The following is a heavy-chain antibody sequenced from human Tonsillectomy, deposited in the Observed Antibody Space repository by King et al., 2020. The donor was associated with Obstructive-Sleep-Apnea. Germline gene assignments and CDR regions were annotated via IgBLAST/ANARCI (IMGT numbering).Heavy chain of an antibody. CDR2: IIGILPVA. CDR1: GDTFSDFA. Sequence: QLVQSGAEVRETGSSVKVSCKASGDTFSDFAITWVRQAPGQGLELMGGIIGILPVANYAQNFQDRVTITADTSTNTAYMELSSLRSDDTAVYFCARDFVNYYDNRFLEAWGQGTLVTVSS. D-gene: IGHD3-22*01. CDR3: ARDFVNYYDNRFLEA. V-gene: IGHV1-69*04. J-gene: IGHJ5*02.